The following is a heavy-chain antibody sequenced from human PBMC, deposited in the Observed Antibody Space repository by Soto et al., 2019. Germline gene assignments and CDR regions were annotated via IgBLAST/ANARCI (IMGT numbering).Heavy chain of an antibody. CDR1: GGSISSGENF. D-gene: IGHD1-26*01. V-gene: IGHV4-30-4*01. CDR2: IHHSGST. J-gene: IGHJ4*02. Sequence: QVQLQESGPGLVKPSQTLSLTCTVSGGSISSGENFWNWIRQSPGKGLEWIGYIHHSGSTYYNPSLKSRLTISVDTSKNQLSLKLNSVTAADTAVYYCARDTGTYPYGFDYWGQGTLVTVSS. CDR3: ARDTGTYPYGFDY.